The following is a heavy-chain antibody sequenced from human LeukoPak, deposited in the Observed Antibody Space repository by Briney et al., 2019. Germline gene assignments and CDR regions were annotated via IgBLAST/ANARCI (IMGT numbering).Heavy chain of an antibody. CDR3: ARSMVRGVNDYFDY. V-gene: IGHV1-69*04. CDR2: IIPILGIA. J-gene: IGHJ4*02. D-gene: IGHD3-10*01. CDR1: GGTFSSYA. Sequence: GASVKVSCKASGGTFSSYAISWVRQAPGQRLEWMGRIIPILGIANYAQKFQGRVTITADKSTSTAYMELSSLRSEDTAVYYCARSMVRGVNDYFDYWGQGTLVTVSS.